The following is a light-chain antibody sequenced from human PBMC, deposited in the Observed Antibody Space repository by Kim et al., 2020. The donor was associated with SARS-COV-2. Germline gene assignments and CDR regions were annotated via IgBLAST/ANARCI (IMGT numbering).Light chain of an antibody. CDR3: QQCHLVPHT. CDR2: DAS. CDR1: QDKSNC. Sequence: SAAVGDTVPMTCQADQDKSNCLNWVRMRPGTAPKLLIFDASGLEEGVPARFSAGGSEIDFTFPHTNLQPEDVATYYCQQCHLVPHTLGQGTNLEI. V-gene: IGKV1-33*01. J-gene: IGKJ2*01.